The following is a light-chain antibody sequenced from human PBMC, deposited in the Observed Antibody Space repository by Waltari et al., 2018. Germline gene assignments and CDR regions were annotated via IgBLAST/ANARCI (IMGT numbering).Light chain of an antibody. J-gene: IGKJ2*01. CDR1: QSISSW. V-gene: IGKV1-5*03. CDR2: KQS. Sequence: DIQMTQSPSTLSASVGDRVTITCRASQSISSWLAWYQQKPGKAPKLLLYKQSSLESGVPSRFSGSGSGTEFTLTISSLQPDDFATYYCQQYNSYSAFGQGTKLEIK. CDR3: QQYNSYSA.